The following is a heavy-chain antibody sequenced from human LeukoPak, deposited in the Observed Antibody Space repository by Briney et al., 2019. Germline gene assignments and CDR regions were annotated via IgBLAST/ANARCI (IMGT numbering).Heavy chain of an antibody. CDR3: AKGAFRDQVQGYYYMDV. D-gene: IGHD3-10*01. CDR1: EFTFSSYW. Sequence: PGGSLRLSCAASEFTFSSYWMSWVRQAPGKGLEWVANIKQDGSEKYYVDSVKGRFIISRDNAKNSLYLQMNSLRAEDTAVYYCAKGAFRDQVQGYYYMDVWGKGTTVTVSS. V-gene: IGHV3-7*01. J-gene: IGHJ6*03. CDR2: IKQDGSEK.